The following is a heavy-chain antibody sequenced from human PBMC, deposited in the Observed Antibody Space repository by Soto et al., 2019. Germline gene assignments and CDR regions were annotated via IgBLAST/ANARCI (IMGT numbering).Heavy chain of an antibody. D-gene: IGHD4-17*01. Sequence: GSLRIPCSAPGFTFRRYWMHRVRPAPGKGLVWVSRLDRDGRITNYADSVKGRFTISRDNAKNTLYLQMNSLRAEDTAVYYCAGLFTMTPVDTWDDVFNIWGRGTMVTVSS. V-gene: IGHV3-74*01. CDR2: LDRDGRIT. J-gene: IGHJ3*02. CDR1: GFTFRRYW. CDR3: AGLFTMTPVDTWDDVFNI.